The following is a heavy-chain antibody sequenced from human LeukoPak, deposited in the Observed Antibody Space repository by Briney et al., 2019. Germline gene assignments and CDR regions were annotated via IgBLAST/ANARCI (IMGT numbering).Heavy chain of an antibody. D-gene: IGHD1-26*01. Sequence: ASVKVSCKVSGYTLTELSMHWVLQAPGNGLEWMGGFDPEDGETIYAQKFQGRVTMTEDTSTDTAYMELSSLRSEDTAVYYCATGPWEPDRNFDYWGQGTLVTVSS. CDR2: FDPEDGET. CDR1: GYTLTELS. CDR3: ATGPWEPDRNFDY. J-gene: IGHJ4*02. V-gene: IGHV1-24*01.